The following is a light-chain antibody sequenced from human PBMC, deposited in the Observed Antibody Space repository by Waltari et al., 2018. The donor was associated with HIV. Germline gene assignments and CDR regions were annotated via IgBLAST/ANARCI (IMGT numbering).Light chain of an antibody. V-gene: IGLV1-47*01. CDR1: SSKLENDN. CDR3: VGWDSSLSAYV. CDR2: KNF. Sequence: QSFLTQPPSASGTPGQTVTMSCSGSSSKLENDNVNWYQQLPGMTPKLLIYKNFLRPSGVPDRFTASKSGTSASLTISGLRSADEADYYCVGWDSSLSAYVFGAGTKVAVL. J-gene: IGLJ1*01.